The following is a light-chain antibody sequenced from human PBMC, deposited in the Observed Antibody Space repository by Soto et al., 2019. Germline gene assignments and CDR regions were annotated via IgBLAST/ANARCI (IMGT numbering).Light chain of an antibody. CDR2: GAS. CDR1: QSVSSSY. J-gene: IGKJ5*01. Sequence: EIVLTQSPGTLSLSPGERATLSCRASQSVSSSYLAWYQQRPGQAPRLRIYGASTRATGIPARFSGSGSGTDFTLTISRLEPEDFAVYYCQQYGSSPPSVTFGQGTRLEI. CDR3: QQYGSSPPSVT. V-gene: IGKV3-20*01.